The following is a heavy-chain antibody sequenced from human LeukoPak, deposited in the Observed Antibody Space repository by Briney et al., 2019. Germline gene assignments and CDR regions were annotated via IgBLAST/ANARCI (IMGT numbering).Heavy chain of an antibody. J-gene: IGHJ4*02. V-gene: IGHV3-21*01. CDR1: GLTFSSYS. Sequence: GGSLRLSCAASGLTFSSYSMNWVRQPQRKGLEWVSSISSSGSYIYYADSVKGRFSISRDSAKNSLYLQMNSLRAEDTAVYYCARGPQFCSGGSCYGYYFDYWGQGNLVTVSS. CDR2: ISSSGSYI. D-gene: IGHD2-15*01. CDR3: ARGPQFCSGGSCYGYYFDY.